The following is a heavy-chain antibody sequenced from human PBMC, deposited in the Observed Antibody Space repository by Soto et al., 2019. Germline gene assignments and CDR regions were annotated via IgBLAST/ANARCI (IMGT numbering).Heavy chain of an antibody. Sequence: GGSLRLSCAASGFTFSSYAMTWVRQAPGKGLEWVSSISGSGISTYYADSVKGRFTISRDNSKNTLYLQMNSLRAEDAAVYYCAKSAGSNAYYPNDYWGQGTLVSVSS. J-gene: IGHJ4*02. CDR3: AKSAGSNAYYPNDY. D-gene: IGHD3-16*01. CDR1: GFTFSSYA. CDR2: ISGSGIST. V-gene: IGHV3-23*01.